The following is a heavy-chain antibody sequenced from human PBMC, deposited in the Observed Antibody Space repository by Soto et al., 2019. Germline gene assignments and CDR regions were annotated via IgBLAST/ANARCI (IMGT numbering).Heavy chain of an antibody. Sequence: SETLSLTCTVSGGSISSGDYYWSWIRQPPGKGLEWIGYIYYSGSTYYNPSLKSRVTISVDTSKNQFSLKLSSVTAADTAVYYCAREVVDGSSGYCDYWGQGTLVTVSS. V-gene: IGHV4-30-4*01. D-gene: IGHD3-22*01. CDR2: IYYSGST. J-gene: IGHJ4*02. CDR1: GGSISSGDYY. CDR3: AREVVDGSSGYCDY.